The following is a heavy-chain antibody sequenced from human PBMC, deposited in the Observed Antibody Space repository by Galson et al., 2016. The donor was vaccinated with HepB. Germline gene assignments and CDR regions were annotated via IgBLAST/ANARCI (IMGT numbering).Heavy chain of an antibody. J-gene: IGHJ3*01. CDR1: GGSISSSRYY. D-gene: IGHD1-7*01. CDR3: ASPLLELRDAFDV. CDR2: IYYTGSP. Sequence: SETLSLTCTVSGGSISSSRYYWGWIRQPPGKGLEWIGSIYYTGSPYYNPSLKSRVTISVDTSKNQFSLKLTSVTAPDTAVYYCASPLLELRDAFDVWGQGTMVTVSS. V-gene: IGHV4-39*01.